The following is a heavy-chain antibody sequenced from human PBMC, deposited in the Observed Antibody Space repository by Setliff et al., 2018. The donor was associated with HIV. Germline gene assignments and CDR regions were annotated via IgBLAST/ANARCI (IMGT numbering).Heavy chain of an antibody. CDR3: ATLDPGDLPHA. D-gene: IGHD7-27*01. CDR2: IYTSGNT. Sequence: SETLSLTCTVSGGSISSYYWSWIRQPAGKGLEWIGRIYTSGNTNYNPSLKSLKSRVTMSVDTSKNQFSLKLSSVTAADTAVYYCATLDPGDLPHAWGQGTLVTVSS. CDR1: GGSISSYY. J-gene: IGHJ5*02. V-gene: IGHV4-4*07.